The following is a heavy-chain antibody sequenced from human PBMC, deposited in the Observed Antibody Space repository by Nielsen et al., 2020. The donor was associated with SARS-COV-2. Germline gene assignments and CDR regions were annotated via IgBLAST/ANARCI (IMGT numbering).Heavy chain of an antibody. Sequence: GESLKISCAASGFTFSSYAMHWVRQAPGKGLEWVAVISYDGSNKYYADSVKGRFTISRDNSKNTLYLQMNSLRAEDTAVYYCVVMYGDSSRRNWFDPWGQGTLVTVSS. CDR2: ISYDGSNK. V-gene: IGHV3-30*04. CDR1: GFTFSSYA. J-gene: IGHJ5*02. CDR3: VVMYGDSSRRNWFDP. D-gene: IGHD4-17*01.